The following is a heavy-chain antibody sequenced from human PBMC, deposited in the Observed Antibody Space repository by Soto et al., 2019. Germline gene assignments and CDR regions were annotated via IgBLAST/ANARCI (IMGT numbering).Heavy chain of an antibody. CDR1: GFTVSSNY. V-gene: IGHV3-53*01. CDR2: IYSGGST. J-gene: IGHJ3*02. CDR3: ARAPIVDDAFDI. Sequence: GWSLRLSCAASGFTVSSNYMSWVRQAPGKGLEWVSVIYSGGSTYYADSVKGRFTISRDNSKNTLYLQMNSLRAEDTAVYYCARAPIVDDAFDIWGQGTMVTVSS. D-gene: IGHD1-26*01.